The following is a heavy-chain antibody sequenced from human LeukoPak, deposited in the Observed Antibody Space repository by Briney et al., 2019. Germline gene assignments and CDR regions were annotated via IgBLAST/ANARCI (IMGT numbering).Heavy chain of an antibody. CDR3: ARGRNWNDGWFDP. CDR1: GGSFSGHY. D-gene: IGHD1-1*01. CDR2: INHSGST. J-gene: IGHJ5*02. V-gene: IGHV4-34*01. Sequence: PSETLSLTCAVYGGSFSGHYWSWIRQPPGKGLEWIGEINHSGSTNYNPSLKSRVTISVDTSKNQFSLKLSSVNAADTAVYYCARGRNWNDGWFDPWGQGTLVTVSS.